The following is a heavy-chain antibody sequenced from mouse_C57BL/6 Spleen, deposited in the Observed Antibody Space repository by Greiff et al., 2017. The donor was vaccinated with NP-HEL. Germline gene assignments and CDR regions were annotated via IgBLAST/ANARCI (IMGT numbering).Heavy chain of an antibody. CDR1: GYTFTDYN. V-gene: IGHV1-18*01. Sequence: EVQLVESGPELVKPGASVKIPCKASGYTFTDYNMDWVKQSHGKSLEWIGDINPNNGGTIYNQKFKGKATLTVDKSSSTAYMELLSLTSEDTAVYYCARREGSHYFDYWGQGTTLTVSS. CDR2: INPNNGGT. D-gene: IGHD1-1*01. CDR3: ARREGSHYFDY. J-gene: IGHJ2*01.